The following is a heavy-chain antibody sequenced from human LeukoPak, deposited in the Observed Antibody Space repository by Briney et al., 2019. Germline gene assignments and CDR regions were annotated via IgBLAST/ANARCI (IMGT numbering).Heavy chain of an antibody. CDR1: GFTFSSYG. CDR3: AREGFTSTWLYYYYYMDV. D-gene: IGHD6-13*01. V-gene: IGHV3-30*04. Sequence: GGSLRLSCAASGFTFSSYGVHWVRQAPGKGLEWVAVISNDGRNKNYADSVRGRFTISRDKSKNGLHLQMNSLRPEDTAIYYCAREGFTSTWLYYYYYMDVWGKGTTVTVSS. J-gene: IGHJ6*03. CDR2: ISNDGRNK.